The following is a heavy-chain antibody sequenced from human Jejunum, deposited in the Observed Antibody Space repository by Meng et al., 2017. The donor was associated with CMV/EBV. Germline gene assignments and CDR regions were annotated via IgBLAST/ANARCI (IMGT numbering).Heavy chain of an antibody. CDR3: ARGGWGNWNFEH. V-gene: IGHV4-61*01. D-gene: IGHD3-16*01. J-gene: IGHJ4*02. CDR1: GGSLTTPNYC. Sequence: VSGGSLTTPNYCWFWIRLPPGKGLEWIGLVEDGGTTRYKPSLVSRVSISVDTSKNQFSLTLNSVTAADTAIYYCARGGWGNWNFEHWGQGKLVTVSS. CDR2: VEDGGTT.